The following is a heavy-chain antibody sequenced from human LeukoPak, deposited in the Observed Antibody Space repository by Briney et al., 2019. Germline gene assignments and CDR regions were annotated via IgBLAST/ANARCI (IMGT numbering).Heavy chain of an antibody. J-gene: IGHJ4*02. CDR3: TTTERFGELYR. CDR1: GFTFSNAW. CDR2: IKSKTDGGTT. V-gene: IGHV3-15*01. Sequence: GGSLRLSCAASGFTFSNAWMSWVRQAPGKGLEWVGRIKSKTDGGTTGYAAPVKGRFTISRDDSKNTLYLQMNSLKTEDTAVYYCTTTERFGELYRWGQGTLVTVSS. D-gene: IGHD3-10*01.